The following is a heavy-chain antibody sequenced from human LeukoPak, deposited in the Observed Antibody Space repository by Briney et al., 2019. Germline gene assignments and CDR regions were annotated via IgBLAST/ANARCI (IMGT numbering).Heavy chain of an antibody. D-gene: IGHD6-13*01. J-gene: IGHJ3*02. Sequence: PSETLSLTCTVSGGSISSHYWSWIRQPAGKGLEWIGRIYTSGSTNYNPSLKSRVTMSVDTSKNQFSLKLSSVTAADTAVYYCARVRESFSSSWYTPGAFDIWGQGTMVTVSS. CDR1: GGSISSHY. V-gene: IGHV4-4*07. CDR2: IYTSGST. CDR3: ARVRESFSSSWYTPGAFDI.